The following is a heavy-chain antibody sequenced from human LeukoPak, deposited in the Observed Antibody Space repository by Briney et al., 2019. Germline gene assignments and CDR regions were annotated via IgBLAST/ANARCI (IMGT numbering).Heavy chain of an antibody. CDR1: GFTFSTYA. V-gene: IGHV3-23*01. D-gene: IGHD2-21*02. J-gene: IGHJ4*02. CDR3: AKGGHDFNPFYW. Sequence: GGSLRLSCAESGFTFSTYAMGWVRQSPGKGLEWVSSIKGGGGDPFYADSVKGRFTISRDNSKNTLFLQLNSLRAEDSAVYYCAKGGHDFNPFYWWGQGTLVTVYS. CDR2: IKGGGGDP.